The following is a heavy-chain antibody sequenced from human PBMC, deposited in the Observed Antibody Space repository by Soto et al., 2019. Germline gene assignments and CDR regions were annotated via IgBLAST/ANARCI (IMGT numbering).Heavy chain of an antibody. CDR1: GFTFSHYD. Sequence: PGGSLRLSCAASGFTFSHYDMHWVRQAPGRGLEWVALILNDGSNKYYADSVKGRFTISRDNAKNSLFLQVNSLRAEDTAVYYCARDLVGATIWGQGTLVTVSS. D-gene: IGHD1-26*01. V-gene: IGHV3-33*01. J-gene: IGHJ4*02. CDR2: ILNDGSNK. CDR3: ARDLVGATI.